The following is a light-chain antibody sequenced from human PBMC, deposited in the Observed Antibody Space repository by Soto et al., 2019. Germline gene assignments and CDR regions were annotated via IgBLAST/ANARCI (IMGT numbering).Light chain of an antibody. CDR3: QQYNNWPPWT. CDR2: GAS. CDR1: QSVSSN. J-gene: IGKJ1*01. V-gene: IGKV3-15*01. Sequence: EIVMTQSPATLSVSPGERVTLSCRASQSVSSNLAWYQQKPGQAPRLLIYGASTRATGIPARFSGSGSGTEFTLTISSLQSEDFAVDYCQQYNNWPPWTFGQGTRVDIK.